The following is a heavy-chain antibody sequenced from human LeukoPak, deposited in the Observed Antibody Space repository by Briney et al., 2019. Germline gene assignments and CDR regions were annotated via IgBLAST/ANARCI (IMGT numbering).Heavy chain of an antibody. D-gene: IGHD1-1*01. CDR1: VFTFSSYA. V-gene: IGHV3-23*01. J-gene: IGHJ5*02. CDR2: ISGSGGST. CDR3: AKAVENDHPANWFDP. Sequence: GGSLRLSRAASVFTFSSYAMSWVRPAPGKGLEWVSPISGSGGSTYYADSVKGRFTISRDNSKNTLYLQMNSLRAEDTAVYYCAKAVENDHPANWFDPWGQGTLVTVSS.